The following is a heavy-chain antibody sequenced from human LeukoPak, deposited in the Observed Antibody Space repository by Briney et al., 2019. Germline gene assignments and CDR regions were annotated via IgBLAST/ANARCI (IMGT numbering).Heavy chain of an antibody. J-gene: IGHJ4*02. V-gene: IGHV3-66*04. CDR2: IYSGGNT. Sequence: GGSLRLSCVASGFAVSSTYMTWVRQPPGKGLEWVSVIYSGGNTYYADSVKDRFTISRDNSKNTLCLQMNSLRAEDTAVYYCARLGVTVSGSWAFDYWGQGTPVTVSS. CDR1: GFAVSSTY. CDR3: ARLGVTVSGSWAFDY. D-gene: IGHD6-19*01.